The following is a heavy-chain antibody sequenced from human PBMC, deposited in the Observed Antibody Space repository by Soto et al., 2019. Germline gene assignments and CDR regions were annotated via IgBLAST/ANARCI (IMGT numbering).Heavy chain of an antibody. CDR1: GFTFSDHY. D-gene: IGHD1-26*01. Sequence: EAQLVESGGGLVQPGGSLRLSCAVSGFTFSDHYMDWVRQAPGKGLEWVGRIRNRANSYTTEYAASVKGRFTISRDDSKNSLYLQMNSLKTEDTAMYYCGRRGTSGSVGLDYWAREPWSPSPQ. CDR2: IRNRANSYTT. J-gene: IGHJ4*02. V-gene: IGHV3-72*01. CDR3: GRRGTSGSVGLDY.